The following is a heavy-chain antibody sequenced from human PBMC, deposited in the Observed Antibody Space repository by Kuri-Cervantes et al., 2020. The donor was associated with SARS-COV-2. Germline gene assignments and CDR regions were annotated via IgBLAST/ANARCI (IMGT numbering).Heavy chain of an antibody. Sequence: SETLSLTCTVSGGSISSSSYYWGWIRQPPGKGLEWIGSIYYSGSTYYNPSLKSRVTISVDTSKNQFSLKLSSVTAADTAVYYCARSRSGRGQWLGGYYFYYWGQGTLVTVSS. CDR1: GGSISSSSYY. J-gene: IGHJ4*02. CDR3: ARSRSGRGQWLGGYYFYY. V-gene: IGHV4-39*01. D-gene: IGHD6-19*01. CDR2: IYYSGST.